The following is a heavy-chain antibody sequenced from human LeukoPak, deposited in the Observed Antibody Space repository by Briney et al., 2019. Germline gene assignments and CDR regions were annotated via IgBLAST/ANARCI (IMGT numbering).Heavy chain of an antibody. CDR2: MNPNSGNT. J-gene: IGHJ4*02. D-gene: IGHD3-22*01. Sequence: ASVKVSCKASGYTFTSYDINWVRQATGQGLEWMGWMNPNSGNTGYAQKFQGRVTMTRDTSISTAYMELSRLRSDDTAVYYCARVGYYYVSSGYYSTHYFDYWGQGTLVTVSS. CDR3: ARVGYYYVSSGYYSTHYFDY. V-gene: IGHV1-8*01. CDR1: GYTFTSYD.